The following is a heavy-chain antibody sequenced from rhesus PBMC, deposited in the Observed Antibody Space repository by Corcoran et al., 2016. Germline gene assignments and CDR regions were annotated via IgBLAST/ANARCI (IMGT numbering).Heavy chain of an antibody. J-gene: IGHJ4*01. D-gene: IGHD3-28*01. CDR1: GYTFTDYY. V-gene: IGHV1S2*01. CDR2: INPYNGNT. Sequence: QVQLVQSGAEVKKPGSSVKVSCKASGYTFTDYYMHWVRQAPRQGLKWMGLINPYNGNTKYDQKFQGRVTMTRDTSTSTAYMELSSLRSEDTAVYYCAREETFTMIVVITPRFDYWGQGVLVTVSS. CDR3: AREETFTMIVVITPRFDY.